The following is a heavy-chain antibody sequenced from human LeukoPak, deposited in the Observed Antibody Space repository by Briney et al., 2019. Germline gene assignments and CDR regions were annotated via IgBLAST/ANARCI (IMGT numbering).Heavy chain of an antibody. V-gene: IGHV4-4*07. Sequence: SETLSLTCTVSGGSISSYYWSWIRQPAGKGLEWIGRIYSSGSTNYNPSLKSRVTMSVDTSKNQFSLKLSSVAAADTAVYYCAAYDYCSSTSCFSYGMDVWGQGTTVTVSS. CDR1: GGSISSYY. D-gene: IGHD2-2*01. CDR3: AAYDYCSSTSCFSYGMDV. CDR2: IYSSGST. J-gene: IGHJ6*02.